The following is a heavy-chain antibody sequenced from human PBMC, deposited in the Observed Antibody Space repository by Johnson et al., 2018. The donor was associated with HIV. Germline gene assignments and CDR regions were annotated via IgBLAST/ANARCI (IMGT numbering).Heavy chain of an antibody. CDR1: GFSFSNYG. D-gene: IGHD1-26*01. CDR3: AKGLWGGSYPHDAYDI. CDR2: ISYDGSNK. Sequence: QVQLVESGGGVVQPGRSLRISCAASGFSFSNYGMHWVRQAPGKGLEWVVVISYDGSNKYYADSVKGRFTISRDNSNNTLYLQMNSLRAEDTTIYYCAKGLWGGSYPHDAYDIWGQGTMVTVSS. V-gene: IGHV3-30*18. J-gene: IGHJ3*02.